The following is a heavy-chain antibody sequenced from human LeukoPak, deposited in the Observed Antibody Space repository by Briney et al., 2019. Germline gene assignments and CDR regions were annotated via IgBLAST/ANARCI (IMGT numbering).Heavy chain of an antibody. Sequence: PGGSLRLSCAASGFTFNIYEMIWVRQAPGKGLVWVSRISTDGSSAIYADSVKSRFTISRDNAKNTLYLQMNSLRAEDTAVYYCARVNVCPRCHFDYWGQGTLVTVSS. CDR3: ARVNVCPRCHFDY. D-gene: IGHD3-16*01. CDR2: ISTDGSSA. CDR1: GFTFNIYE. J-gene: IGHJ4*02. V-gene: IGHV3-74*01.